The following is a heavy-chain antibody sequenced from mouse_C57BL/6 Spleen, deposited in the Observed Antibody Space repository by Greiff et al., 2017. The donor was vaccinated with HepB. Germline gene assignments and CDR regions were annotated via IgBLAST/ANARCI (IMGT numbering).Heavy chain of an antibody. V-gene: IGHV1-81*01. CDR1: GYTFTSYG. CDR2: IYPRSGNT. Sequence: QVQLKQSGAELARPGASVKLSCKASGYTFTSYGISWVKQRTGQGLEWIGEIYPRSGNTYYNEKFKGKATLTADKYSSTAYMELRSLTSEDSAVYFCARGLITTVVDAMDYWGQGTSVTVSS. D-gene: IGHD1-1*01. J-gene: IGHJ4*01. CDR3: ARGLITTVVDAMDY.